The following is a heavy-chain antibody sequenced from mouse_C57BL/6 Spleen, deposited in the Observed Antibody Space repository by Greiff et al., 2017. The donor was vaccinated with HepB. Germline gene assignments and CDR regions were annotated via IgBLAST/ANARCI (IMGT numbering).Heavy chain of an antibody. J-gene: IGHJ1*03. CDR2: INPYNGDT. CDR1: GYSFTGYF. Sequence: VQLKESGPELVKPGDSVKISCKASGYSFTGYFMNWVMQSHGKSLEWIGRINPYNGDTFYNQKFKGKATLTVDKSSSTAHMELRSLTSEDSAVYYCARLYYYGSSYGYFDVWGTGTTVTVSS. D-gene: IGHD1-1*01. V-gene: IGHV1-20*01. CDR3: ARLYYYGSSYGYFDV.